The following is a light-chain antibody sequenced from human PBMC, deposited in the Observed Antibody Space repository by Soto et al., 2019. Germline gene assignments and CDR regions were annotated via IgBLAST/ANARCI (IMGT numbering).Light chain of an antibody. J-gene: IGKJ2*01. V-gene: IGKV3-20*01. CDR1: QSVSSSY. CDR2: GAS. CDR3: QQYGSSPLT. Sequence: PGERATLSCRASQSVSSSYLAWYQQKPGQAPRLLIYGASSRATGIPDRFSGSGSGTDFTLTISRLEPEDFAVYYCQQYGSSPLTFGQGTKLEIK.